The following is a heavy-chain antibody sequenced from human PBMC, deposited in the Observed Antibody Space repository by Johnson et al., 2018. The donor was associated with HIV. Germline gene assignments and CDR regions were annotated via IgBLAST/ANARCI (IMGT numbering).Heavy chain of an antibody. CDR1: GFTFDDYG. CDR3: ARDVRYYYDSSGGDCYSGVDGFDL. J-gene: IGHJ3*01. V-gene: IGHV3-20*04. CDR2: INWNGGST. D-gene: IGHD3-22*01. Sequence: VQLVESGGGVVRPGGSLRLSCAASGFTFDDYGMSWVRQAPGKGLEWVSGINWNGGSTGYADSVKGRFTISRDNAKNSLYLQMNSLRAEDTALYYCARDVRYYYDSSGGDCYSGVDGFDLWGQGTKVTVSA.